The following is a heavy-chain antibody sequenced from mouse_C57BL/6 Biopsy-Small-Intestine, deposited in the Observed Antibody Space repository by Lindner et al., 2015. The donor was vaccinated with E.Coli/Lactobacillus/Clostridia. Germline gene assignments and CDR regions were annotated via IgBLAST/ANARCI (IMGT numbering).Heavy chain of an antibody. D-gene: IGHD6-1*01. J-gene: IGHJ3*01. V-gene: IGHV14-2*01. CDR1: GFNIKDYY. CDR3: APLFVY. CDR2: IDPEDGET. Sequence: VQLQESGPELVKPGASVKLSCAASGFNIKDYYIHWVKQRTEQGLEWIGRIDPEDGETECAPKFQGKVIITADTSSNTAYLQLSSLTSEDTAVYYCAPLFVYWGQGTLVTVSA.